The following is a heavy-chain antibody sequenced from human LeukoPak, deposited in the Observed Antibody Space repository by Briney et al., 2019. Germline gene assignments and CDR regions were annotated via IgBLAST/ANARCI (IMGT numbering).Heavy chain of an antibody. CDR3: ATAELVVAAEYDFDY. Sequence: SVKVSCNASGGTFSSYAISWVRQAPGQGLEWMGRIIPILGIANYAQKFQGRVTITADKSTSTAYMELSSLRSEDTAVYYCATAELVVAAEYDFDYWGQGTLVTVSS. CDR1: GGTFSSYA. V-gene: IGHV1-69*04. CDR2: IIPILGIA. J-gene: IGHJ4*02. D-gene: IGHD2-15*01.